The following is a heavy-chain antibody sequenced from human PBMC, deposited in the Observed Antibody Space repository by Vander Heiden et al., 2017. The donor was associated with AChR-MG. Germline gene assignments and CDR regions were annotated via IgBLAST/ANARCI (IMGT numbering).Heavy chain of an antibody. J-gene: IGHJ4*02. CDR2: ISGSGGST. D-gene: IGHD3-9*01. Sequence: EVQLLESGGGLVQPGGSLRLSCAASGFTFSSYAMSWVRQAPGKGLEWVSAISGSGGSTYYADSVKGRFTISRDNSKNTLYLQMNSLRAEDTAVYYCAKDEQLDILTGYGPFDYWGQGTLVTVSS. CDR1: GFTFSSYA. V-gene: IGHV3-23*01. CDR3: AKDEQLDILTGYGPFDY.